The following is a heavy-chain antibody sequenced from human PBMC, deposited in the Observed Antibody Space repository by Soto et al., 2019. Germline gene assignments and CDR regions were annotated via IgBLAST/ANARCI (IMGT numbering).Heavy chain of an antibody. CDR1: GYTFTGYY. V-gene: IGHV1-2*02. Sequence: SVKVSCKASGYTFTGYYIHWVRQAPGQGLEWMGSISPHSGGPNYAQRFQGRVTMTRDTSMTTVYMEMRGLTSDDTAVYYCAREEQTGANYYLDYWGQGALVTVSS. CDR3: AREEQTGANYYLDY. D-gene: IGHD7-27*01. CDR2: ISPHSGGP. J-gene: IGHJ4*02.